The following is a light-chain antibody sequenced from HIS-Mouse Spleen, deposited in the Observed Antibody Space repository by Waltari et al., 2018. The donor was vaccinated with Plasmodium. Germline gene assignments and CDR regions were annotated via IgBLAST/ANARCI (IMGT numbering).Light chain of an antibody. CDR3: QQYGSSPYT. CDR2: GAS. CDR1: QSVSSSY. V-gene: IGKV3-20*01. Sequence: IVLTQSPGPLSLSPGARATLSCRASQSVSSSYLAWYQQKPGQAPRLLIYGASSRATGIPDRFSGSGSGTDFTLTISRLEPEDFAVYYCQQYGSSPYTFGQGTKLEIK. J-gene: IGKJ2*01.